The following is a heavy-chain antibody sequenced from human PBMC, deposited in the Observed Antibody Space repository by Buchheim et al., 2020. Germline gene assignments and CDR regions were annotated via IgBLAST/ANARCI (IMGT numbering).Heavy chain of an antibody. D-gene: IGHD1-26*01. CDR3: ARGSANSGSYSGTFDY. J-gene: IGHJ4*02. V-gene: IGHV1-46*01. CDR2: INPSGGST. CDR1: RYTFTSYY. Sequence: QVQLVQSGADVKKPGASVKVSCKASRYTFTSYYMHWVRHAPGQALEWLGIINPSGGSTLYAQKFQGRVTMPRDRSTSTVSMELSSLRSEDTAVYYCARGSANSGSYSGTFDYWGQGTL.